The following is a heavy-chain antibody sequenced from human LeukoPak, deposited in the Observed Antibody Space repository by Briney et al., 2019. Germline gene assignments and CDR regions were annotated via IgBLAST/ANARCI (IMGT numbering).Heavy chain of an antibody. CDR3: ARPVKYYYDSSGYLAFDI. V-gene: IGHV3-23*01. Sequence: GGSLRLSCAASEFTFSNYAMSWVRQAPGKGLEWVSAISGSGGNTYYADSVKGRFTISRDNSKNTLYLQMNSLRAEDTAVYYCARPVKYYYDSSGYLAFDIWGQGTMVTVSS. CDR2: ISGSGGNT. CDR1: EFTFSNYA. D-gene: IGHD3-22*01. J-gene: IGHJ3*02.